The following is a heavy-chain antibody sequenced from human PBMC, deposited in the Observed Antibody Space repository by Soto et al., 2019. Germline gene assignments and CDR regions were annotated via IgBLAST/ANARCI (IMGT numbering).Heavy chain of an antibody. Sequence: QVQLVQSGAQVTEPGTSVKVSCRASGGSFSTSSFVWVRQGPGQGLEWMGGIIPIFSKTNVAPKFQDRITFTADESTRTVYLELSSLRSEEPAIYYCARDVVRSTGGDSWGQGTLVTVSS. CDR2: IIPIFSKT. V-gene: IGHV1-69*01. D-gene: IGHD7-27*01. J-gene: IGHJ4*02. CDR1: GGSFSTSS. CDR3: ARDVVRSTGGDS.